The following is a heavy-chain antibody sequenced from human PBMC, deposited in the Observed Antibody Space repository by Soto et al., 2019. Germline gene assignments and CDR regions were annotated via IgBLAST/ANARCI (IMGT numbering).Heavy chain of an antibody. Sequence: GGSLRLSCAASGFTFSSYGMHWVRQAPGKGLEWAAVIWYDGSNKYYADSVKGRFTISRDNSKNTLYLQMNSLRAEDTAVYYCARDHHDSSGYYYYYYGMDVRGQVTKFTVSS. CDR2: IWYDGSNK. J-gene: IGHJ6*02. D-gene: IGHD3-22*01. CDR1: GFTFSSYG. V-gene: IGHV3-33*01. CDR3: ARDHHDSSGYYYYYYGMDV.